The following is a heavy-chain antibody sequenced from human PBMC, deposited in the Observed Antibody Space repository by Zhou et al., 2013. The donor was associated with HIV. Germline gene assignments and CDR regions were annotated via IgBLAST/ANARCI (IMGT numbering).Heavy chain of an antibody. CDR3: AAYSSSWYAGYFQH. V-gene: IGHV1-69*05. Sequence: QVQLVQSGAEVKKPGSSVKVSCKATGGTFSTYAFAWVRQAPGQGLEWMGTFTPFFASSDYAQKFQGRVTITTDESTSTAYMELSSLRSEDTAVYYCAAYSSSWYAGYFQHWGQGTRGPPSPQ. CDR1: GGTFSTYA. CDR2: FTPFFASS. J-gene: IGHJ1*01. D-gene: IGHD6-13*01.